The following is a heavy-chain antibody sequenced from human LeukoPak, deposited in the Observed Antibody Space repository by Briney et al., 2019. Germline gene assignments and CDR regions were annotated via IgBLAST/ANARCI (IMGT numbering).Heavy chain of an antibody. Sequence: GGSLRLSRAASGFTFSSHNMNWVRQAPGKGLEWVSYISSRSSAIYYADSVKGRFTISRDNAKSSLYLQMNSLRDEDTAVYYCARGATGFDYWGQGTLVTVSS. CDR2: ISSRSSAI. CDR1: GFTFSSHN. D-gene: IGHD3-16*01. V-gene: IGHV3-48*02. CDR3: ARGATGFDY. J-gene: IGHJ4*02.